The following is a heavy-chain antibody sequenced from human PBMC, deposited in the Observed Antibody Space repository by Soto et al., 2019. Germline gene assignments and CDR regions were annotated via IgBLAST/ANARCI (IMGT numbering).Heavy chain of an antibody. V-gene: IGHV1-69*02. CDR1: GGTFSSYT. Sequence: ASVKVSCKASGGTFSSYTISWVRQAPGQGLEWMGRIIPILGIANYAQKFQGRVTITADKSTSTAYMELSSLRSDDTAVYYCARVLGDYVVFDYWGQGTLVTVSS. D-gene: IGHD4-17*01. J-gene: IGHJ4*02. CDR3: ARVLGDYVVFDY. CDR2: IIPILGIA.